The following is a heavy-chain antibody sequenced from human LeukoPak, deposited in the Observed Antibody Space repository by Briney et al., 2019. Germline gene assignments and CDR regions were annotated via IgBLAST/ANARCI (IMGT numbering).Heavy chain of an antibody. Sequence: GGSLRLSCAASGFTFSSYGMHWVRQAPGKGLEWVAVISYDGSNKYYADSVKGRFTISRDNSKNTLYLQMSSLRAEDTAVYYCAKTHRDYGAPDYWGQGTLVTVSS. CDR3: AKTHRDYGAPDY. CDR1: GFTFSSYG. D-gene: IGHD4-17*01. CDR2: ISYDGSNK. J-gene: IGHJ4*02. V-gene: IGHV3-30*18.